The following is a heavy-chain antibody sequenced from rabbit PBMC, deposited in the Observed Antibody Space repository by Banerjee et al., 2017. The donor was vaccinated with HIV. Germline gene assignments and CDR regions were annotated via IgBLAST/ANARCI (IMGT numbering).Heavy chain of an antibody. CDR2: MCAGSSDDT. CDR3: ARDVHGSGWYFNL. Sequence: QDQLEESGGDLVKPEGSLTLTCTASGFDFSSYYDMCWVRQAPGKGLAWIACMCAGSSDDTYYASWAKGRCTISKPSSTTVTLQMTSLTAADTAMYFCARDVHGSGWYFNLWGPGTLVTVS. D-gene: IGHD1-1*01. J-gene: IGHJ4*01. V-gene: IGHV1S45*01. CDR1: GFDFSSYYD.